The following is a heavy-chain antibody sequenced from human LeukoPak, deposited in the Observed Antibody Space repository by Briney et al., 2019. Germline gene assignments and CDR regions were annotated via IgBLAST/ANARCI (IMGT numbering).Heavy chain of an antibody. CDR2: MNPNTADT. V-gene: IGHV1-2*02. J-gene: IGHJ4*02. D-gene: IGHD2-15*01. CDR1: GYTFTGYY. CDR3: ARSSGDSSLDY. Sequence: ASVKVSCKASGYTFTGYYMHWVRQAPGQGLEWMGWMNPNTADTNYAQRFQGRVTITRDMSISTAYMELSSLRSDDTAIFYCARSSGDSSLDYWGQGTLVTVSS.